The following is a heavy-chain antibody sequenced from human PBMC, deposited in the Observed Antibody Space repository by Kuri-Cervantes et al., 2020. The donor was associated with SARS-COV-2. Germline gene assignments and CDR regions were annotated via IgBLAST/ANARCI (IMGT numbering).Heavy chain of an antibody. J-gene: IGHJ4*02. CDR3: ATISASYSSGWYALY. D-gene: IGHD6-19*01. Sequence: SETLSLTCAVYGGSFSGYYWSWIRQPPGKGLEWIGEINHSGSTNYNPSLKSRVTISVDTSKNQFSLKLRSVTAADTAVYYCATISASYSSGWYALYWGQGTLVTVSS. CDR1: GGSFSGYY. CDR2: INHSGST. V-gene: IGHV4-34*01.